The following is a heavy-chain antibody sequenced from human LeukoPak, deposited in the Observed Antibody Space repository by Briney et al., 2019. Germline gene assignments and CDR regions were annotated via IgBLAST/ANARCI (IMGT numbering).Heavy chain of an antibody. CDR1: GFTFSDFW. CDR3: ARDDSSSCFSY. V-gene: IGHV3-7*01. Sequence: GGSLRLSCAASGFTFSDFWMDWLRQAPGKGLEWVPSINPGGSDHYCVDSVKGRFSISRDNAKNSLYLQMNSLRVEDTAMYYCARDDSSSCFSYWGQGALVTVSS. D-gene: IGHD3-22*01. CDR2: INPGGSDH. J-gene: IGHJ4*02.